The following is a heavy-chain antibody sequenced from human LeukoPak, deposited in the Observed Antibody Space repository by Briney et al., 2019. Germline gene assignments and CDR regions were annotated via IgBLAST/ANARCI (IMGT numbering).Heavy chain of an antibody. CDR3: AKGHGWEASYYYYYMDV. CDR1: EFSVGSNY. J-gene: IGHJ6*03. Sequence: GGSLRLSCAASEFSVGSNYMTWVRQAPGKELEWVSLIYSGGSTYYADSVKGRFTISRDNSKNTLYLKMNSLRAEDTAVYYCAKGHGWEASYYYYYMDVWGKGTTVTISS. CDR2: IYSGGST. V-gene: IGHV3-66*01. D-gene: IGHD1-26*01.